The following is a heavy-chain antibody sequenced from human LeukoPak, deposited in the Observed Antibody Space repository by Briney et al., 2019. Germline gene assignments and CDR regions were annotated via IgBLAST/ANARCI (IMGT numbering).Heavy chain of an antibody. Sequence: ASVKVSCKASGYTFTGYYMHWVRQAPGQGLEWMGWISAYNGNTNYAQKLQGRVTMTTDTSTSTAYMELRSLRSDDTAVYYCARVVPPFDSDFDYWGQGTLVTVSS. CDR1: GYTFTGYY. CDR2: ISAYNGNT. J-gene: IGHJ4*02. CDR3: ARVVPPFDSDFDY. V-gene: IGHV1-18*04. D-gene: IGHD3-10*01.